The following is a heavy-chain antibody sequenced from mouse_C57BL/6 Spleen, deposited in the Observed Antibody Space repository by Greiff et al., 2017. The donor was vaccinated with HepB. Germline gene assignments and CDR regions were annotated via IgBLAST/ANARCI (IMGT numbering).Heavy chain of an antibody. CDR1: GFTFSDYG. Sequence: EVQRVESGGGLVKPGGSLKLSCAASGFTFSDYGMHWVRQAPEKGLEWVAYISSGSSTIYYADTVKGRFTISRDNAKNTLFLQMTSLRSEDTAMYYCARSYYYGSSSFDYWGQGTTLTVSS. CDR3: ARSYYYGSSSFDY. V-gene: IGHV5-17*01. J-gene: IGHJ2*01. D-gene: IGHD1-1*01. CDR2: ISSGSSTI.